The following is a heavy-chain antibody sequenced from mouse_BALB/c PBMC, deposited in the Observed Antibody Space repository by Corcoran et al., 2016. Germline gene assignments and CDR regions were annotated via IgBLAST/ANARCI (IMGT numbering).Heavy chain of an antibody. J-gene: IGHJ2*01. CDR1: GYSITSGYY. Sequence: DVQLQESGPGLVKPSQSLSLTCSVTGYSITSGYYWNWIRQFPGNKLEWMGYISYDGSNNYNPPLKNRISITRDTSKNQFFLKLNSVTTEDTATYYCASVYYGYYFYYWGQGTTLTVSS. CDR2: ISYDGSN. CDR3: ASVYYGYYFYY. D-gene: IGHD1-2*01. V-gene: IGHV3-6*02.